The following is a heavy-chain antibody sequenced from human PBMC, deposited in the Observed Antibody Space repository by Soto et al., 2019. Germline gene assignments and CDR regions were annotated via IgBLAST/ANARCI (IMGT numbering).Heavy chain of an antibody. Sequence: PSETLSLTCTVSGGSISSSSYYWGWIRQPPGKGLEWIGYIYYSGSTYYNPSLKSRVTISVDTSKNQFSLKLSSVTAADTAVYYCARVGYYDSSGYYYRDWFDPWGQGTLVTVSS. CDR1: GGSISSSSYY. J-gene: IGHJ5*02. CDR2: IYYSGST. V-gene: IGHV4-39*07. D-gene: IGHD3-22*01. CDR3: ARVGYYDSSGYYYRDWFDP.